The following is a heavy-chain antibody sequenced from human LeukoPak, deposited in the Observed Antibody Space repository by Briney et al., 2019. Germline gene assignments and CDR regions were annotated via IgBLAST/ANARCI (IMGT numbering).Heavy chain of an antibody. D-gene: IGHD3-10*01. CDR2: IYHSGSR. J-gene: IGHJ6*02. CDR1: GDSISSGDYY. CDR3: ARATGWPKGPGTFNYYYGLDV. Sequence: SQTLSLTCTVSGDSISSGDYYWSWIRQPPGKDLEWIGYIYHSGSRYYNPSLKTRVSISKDASKNQFSLKLISVTAADTAIYCARATGWPKGPGTFNYYYGLDVWGQGTTVTVSS. V-gene: IGHV4-30-4*01.